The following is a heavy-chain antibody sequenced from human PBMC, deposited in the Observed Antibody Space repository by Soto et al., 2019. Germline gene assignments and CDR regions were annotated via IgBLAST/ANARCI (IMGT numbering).Heavy chain of an antibody. CDR1: GFTFSSYA. CDR2: ISGSDGRT. D-gene: IGHD5-18*01. V-gene: IGHV3-23*01. J-gene: IGHJ4*02. Sequence: SVGSLSLSCTASGFTFSSYAMSWVREAPGKGLEWVSTISGSDGRTYSTDSVKGRFTISRDNSRNTAYLQMNSLRVEDTAVYYCAKGVSQYTPLALFDYWGRGTLVTVSS. CDR3: AKGVSQYTPLALFDY.